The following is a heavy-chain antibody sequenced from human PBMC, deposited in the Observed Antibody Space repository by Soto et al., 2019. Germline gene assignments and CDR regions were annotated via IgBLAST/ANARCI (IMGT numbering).Heavy chain of an antibody. J-gene: IGHJ6*02. CDR1: GFAFSSYA. D-gene: IGHD3-9*01. CDR2: ISYDGSNK. Sequence: GGSLRLSCAASGFAFSSYAMHWVRQAPGKGLEWVAVISYDGSNKYYADSVKGRFTISRDNSKNTLYLQMNSLRAEDTAVYYCARELGDILTGLGGPPYGMDVWGQGTTVTVSS. V-gene: IGHV3-30-3*01. CDR3: ARELGDILTGLGGPPYGMDV.